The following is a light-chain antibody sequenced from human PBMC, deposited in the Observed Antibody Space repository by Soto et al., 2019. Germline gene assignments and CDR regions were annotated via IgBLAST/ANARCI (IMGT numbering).Light chain of an antibody. J-gene: IGKJ5*01. V-gene: IGKV1-5*01. CDR3: QQYENLPT. Sequence: IHMTHSPATLSAFVLYRVTITFRASQSIGRWLAWYQQKPGKAPKLLIYDASSLESGVPSRFSGSGSGTDFTFTISRLQPEDIATYYCQQYENLPTFGQGTRLEIK. CDR2: DAS. CDR1: QSIGRW.